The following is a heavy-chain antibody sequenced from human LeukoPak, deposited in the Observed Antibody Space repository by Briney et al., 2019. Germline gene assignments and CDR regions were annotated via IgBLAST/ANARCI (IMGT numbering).Heavy chain of an antibody. CDR3: ARQGYFDSGLDY. J-gene: IGHJ4*02. D-gene: IGHD3-10*01. V-gene: IGHV4-39*01. Sequence: SETLSLTCTVSGGSIRSSYYYWGWIRQPPGKGLEWIGSIYDSGSTYYNPSLKSRVTISVDTSKNQFSLKLNSVTAADTAVYYCARQGYFDSGLDYWGQGTLGTVSS. CDR1: GGSIRSSYYY. CDR2: IYDSGST.